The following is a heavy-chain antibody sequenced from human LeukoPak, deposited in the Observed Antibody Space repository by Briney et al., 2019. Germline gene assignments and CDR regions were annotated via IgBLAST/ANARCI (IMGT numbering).Heavy chain of an antibody. V-gene: IGHV1-3*01. CDR3: ARFLGGSYGMDV. Sequence: EASVKVSCKASRYTFTGYSMHWVRQAPGQRLEWMGWINAGNGNTKFSQKFQGRVTITRDTSASTAYMELSSLRSEDTAVYYCARFLGGSYGMDVWGQGTTVTVSS. D-gene: IGHD1-26*01. CDR1: RYTFTGYS. CDR2: INAGNGNT. J-gene: IGHJ6*02.